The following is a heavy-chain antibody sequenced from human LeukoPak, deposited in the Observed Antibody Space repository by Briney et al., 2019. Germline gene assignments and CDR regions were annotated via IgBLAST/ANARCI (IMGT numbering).Heavy chain of an antibody. J-gene: IGHJ4*02. D-gene: IGHD1-26*01. CDR1: GYSFTLYY. CDR2: IDPASGDT. Sequence: ASVKVSCKASGYSFTLYYIHWVRQAPGQGLEWMGWIDPASGDTSYSQNFQGRVTMTRDSSIDTAYMESTTLTSGDTAVYYCARIRGFSGSYYRFDYWGQGTLVTVSS. CDR3: ARIRGFSGSYYRFDY. V-gene: IGHV1-2*02.